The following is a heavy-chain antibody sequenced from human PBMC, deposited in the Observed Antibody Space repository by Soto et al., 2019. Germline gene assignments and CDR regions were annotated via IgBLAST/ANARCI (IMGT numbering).Heavy chain of an antibody. CDR1: GFTFSSYG. CDR2: ISYDGSNK. V-gene: IGHV3-30*18. D-gene: IGHD6-13*01. J-gene: IGHJ6*02. CDR3: AKDVYSSSPPTVYYYYYGMDV. Sequence: GGSLRLSCAASGFTFSSYGMHWVRQAPGKGLEWVAVISYDGSNKYYADSVKGRFTISRDNSKNTLYLQMNSLRAEDTAVYYCAKDVYSSSPPTVYYYYYGMDVWGQGTTVTVSS.